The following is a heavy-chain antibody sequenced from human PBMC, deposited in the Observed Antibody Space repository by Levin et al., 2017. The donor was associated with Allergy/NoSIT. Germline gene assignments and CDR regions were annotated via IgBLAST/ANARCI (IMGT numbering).Heavy chain of an antibody. V-gene: IGHV3-7*04. CDR1: GFTFSSYW. CDR3: ARDHGDYLDY. D-gene: IGHD4-17*01. CDR2: IKQDGSEK. Sequence: SGESLKISCAASGFTFSSYWMSWVRQAPGKGLEWVANIKQDGSEKYYVDSVKGRFTISRDNAKNSLYLQMNSLRADDTAIYYCARDHGDYLDYWGQGTLVTVSS. J-gene: IGHJ4*02.